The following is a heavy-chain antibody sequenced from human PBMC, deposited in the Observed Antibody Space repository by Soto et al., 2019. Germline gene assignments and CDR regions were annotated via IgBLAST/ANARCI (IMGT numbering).Heavy chain of an antibody. CDR3: AAEGSTLQHAFDI. Sequence: SVKVSCKASGFTFTISAVQCVLQSRGQRLEWIGWIVVGSGNTNYAQKFQERVTITRDMSTSTAYMELSSLRSEDTAVYYCAAEGSTLQHAFDIWGQGTMVTVSS. J-gene: IGHJ3*02. V-gene: IGHV1-58*01. CDR1: GFTFTISA. CDR2: IVVGSGNT. D-gene: IGHD6-13*01.